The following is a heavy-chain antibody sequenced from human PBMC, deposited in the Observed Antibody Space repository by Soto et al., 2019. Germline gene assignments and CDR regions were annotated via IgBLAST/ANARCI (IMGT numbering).Heavy chain of an antibody. CDR1: GFTFNNYA. CDR2: ITGSGSDT. D-gene: IGHD2-2*01. V-gene: IGHV3-23*01. J-gene: IGHJ4*02. CDR3: AKLGSSSWSPHYCFDY. Sequence: EVQLLESGGGLVQPGGSLRLSCAASGFTFNNYAMGWVRQAPGKGLEWVSAITGSGSDTYYLDSVKGRFTISRDNSKNTLYLQMNSLRAEDTAIYYCAKLGSSSWSPHYCFDYWGQGTLVTVSS.